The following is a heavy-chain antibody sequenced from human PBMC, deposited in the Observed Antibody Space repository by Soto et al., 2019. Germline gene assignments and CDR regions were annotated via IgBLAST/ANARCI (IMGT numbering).Heavy chain of an antibody. J-gene: IGHJ6*02. CDR1: GFTFSSYA. V-gene: IGHV3-23*01. CDR3: AKDVYSSSWLTDYYYYYGMDV. CDR2: IRGSGGST. Sequence: EVQLLESGGGLVQPGGSLRLSCAASGFTFSSYAMSWVRQAPGKGLEWVSAIRGSGGSTNYADSVKGRFTISRDNSKNTLYLQMNSLRAEDTAVYYCAKDVYSSSWLTDYYYYYGMDVWGQGTTVTVSS. D-gene: IGHD6-13*01.